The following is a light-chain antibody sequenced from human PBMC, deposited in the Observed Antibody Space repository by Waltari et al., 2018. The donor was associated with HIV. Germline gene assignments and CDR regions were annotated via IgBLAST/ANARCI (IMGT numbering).Light chain of an antibody. CDR3: QQYGSSPWT. Sequence: EIVLTQSPGTLSLSPGERATLSCRASQSVSSSYLAWYQRNPVQAPWLLIYGASSRASGIPDRFSGSGSGTDFTLTISRLEPEDFAVYYCQQYGSSPWTFGQGTKVEIK. V-gene: IGKV3-20*01. CDR1: QSVSSSY. J-gene: IGKJ1*01. CDR2: GAS.